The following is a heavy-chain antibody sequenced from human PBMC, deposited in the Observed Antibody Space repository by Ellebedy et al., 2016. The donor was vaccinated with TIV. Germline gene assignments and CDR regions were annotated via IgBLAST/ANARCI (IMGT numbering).Heavy chain of an antibody. Sequence: PGGSLRLSCAASGFTFSNYAMSWVRQAPGKGLEWVSAITGNGINTYHTDSVKGRFTISRDNSKNTLYLQMNSLRVEDTAVYYCAKDYSGLRGFDYWGQGTLVTVSS. J-gene: IGHJ4*02. CDR1: GFTFSNYA. CDR3: AKDYSGLRGFDY. V-gene: IGHV3-23*01. CDR2: ITGNGINT. D-gene: IGHD5-12*01.